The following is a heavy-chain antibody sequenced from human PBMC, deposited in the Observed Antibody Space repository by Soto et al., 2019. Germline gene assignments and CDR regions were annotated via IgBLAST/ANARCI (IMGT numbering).Heavy chain of an antibody. D-gene: IGHD6-19*01. CDR2: IYYSGST. J-gene: IGHJ5*02. CDR1: GGSISSYY. V-gene: IGHV4-59*01. CDR3: ARVFYSSGWLFRWFDP. Sequence: KTSETLSLTCTVSGGSISSYYWSWIRQPPGKGLEWIGYIYYSGSTNYNPSLKSRVTISVDTSKNQFSLKLSSVTAADTAVYYCARVFYSSGWLFRWFDPWGQGTLVTVSS.